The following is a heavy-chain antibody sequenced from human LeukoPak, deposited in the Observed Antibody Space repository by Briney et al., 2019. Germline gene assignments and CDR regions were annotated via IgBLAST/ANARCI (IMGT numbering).Heavy chain of an antibody. J-gene: IGHJ4*02. CDR3: ARPRTGAAGSPFDY. CDR1: GFTFSSYG. Sequence: GGSLRLSCAASGFTFSSYGMHWVRQAPGKGLEWEAVIWYDGSNKYFADSVKGRFTISRDNSKNTLYLQMNSLRAEDTAVYYCARPRTGAAGSPFDYWGQGTLSPSPQ. D-gene: IGHD1-26*01. CDR2: IWYDGSNK. V-gene: IGHV3-33*01.